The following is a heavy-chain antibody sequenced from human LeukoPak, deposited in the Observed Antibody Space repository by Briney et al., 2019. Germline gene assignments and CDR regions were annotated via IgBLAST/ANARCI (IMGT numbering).Heavy chain of an antibody. CDR1: GFTFSSYG. V-gene: IGHV3-30*03. CDR3: ARGDPIYDFWSGGDY. CDR2: ISYDGSNK. J-gene: IGHJ4*02. Sequence: PGRSLRLSCAASGFTFSSYGMHWVRQAPGKGLEWVAVISYDGSNKYYADSVKGRFTISRDNSKNTLYLQMNSLRAEDTAVYYCARGDPIYDFWSGGDYWGQGSLVTVSS. D-gene: IGHD3-3*01.